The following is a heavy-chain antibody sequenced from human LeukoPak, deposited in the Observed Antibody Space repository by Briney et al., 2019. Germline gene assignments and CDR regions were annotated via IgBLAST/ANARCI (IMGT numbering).Heavy chain of an antibody. CDR1: GFTFSRDW. CDR3: ARRYYETNVYDRHFDH. CDR2: ISDDGSIT. D-gene: IGHD3-22*01. V-gene: IGHV3-74*03. Sequence: PGGSLRLSCAASGFTFSRDWMHWVRQAPGKGPVWVSRISDDGSITTYADSVKGRFTISRDNAKSTMFLQMNSLRAEDTAVYFCARRYYETNVYDRHFDHWGQGIPVTVSS. J-gene: IGHJ4*02.